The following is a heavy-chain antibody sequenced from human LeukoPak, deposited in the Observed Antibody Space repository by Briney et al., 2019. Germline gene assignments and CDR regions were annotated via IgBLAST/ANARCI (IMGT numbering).Heavy chain of an antibody. J-gene: IGHJ4*02. Sequence: PGGSLRLSCAASGFTFRNYWMTSVRQAPGKGLEWVANIKEDGSQKHYMDSVKGRFTISRDNAKNTLYLQMNSLRAEDTAIYYCARDPGGHHAGDCVWGQGTPVTVSS. CDR1: GFTFRNYW. CDR3: ARDPGGHHAGDCV. V-gene: IGHV3-7*01. D-gene: IGHD2-21*02. CDR2: IKEDGSQK.